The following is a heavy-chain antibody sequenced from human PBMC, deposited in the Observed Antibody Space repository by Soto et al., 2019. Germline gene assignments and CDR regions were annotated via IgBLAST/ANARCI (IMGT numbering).Heavy chain of an antibody. CDR3: ARGGGRLTIEDAFDI. CDR1: GFTVSSNY. V-gene: IGHV3-53*01. Sequence: EVQLVESGGGLIQPGGSLRLSCAASGFTVSSNYMSWVRQAPGQGLEWVSVIYSGGSTYYADSVKGRFTISRDNSKNTLYLQMNSLRAEDTAVYYCARGGGRLTIEDAFDIWGQGTMVTVSS. D-gene: IGHD3-10*01. CDR2: IYSGGST. J-gene: IGHJ3*02.